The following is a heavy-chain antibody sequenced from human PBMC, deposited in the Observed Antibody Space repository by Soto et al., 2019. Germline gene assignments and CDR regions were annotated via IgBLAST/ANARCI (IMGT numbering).Heavy chain of an antibody. Sequence: PSETLSLTCTVSGGSITSSSYYWGWIRQPPGKGLEWIGSIYYSGNTYYSPSLKSRVTISVDTAENQFSLKLSSVTAADTAVYYCARRIVATETFDYWGQGTLVTVSS. V-gene: IGHV4-39*01. CDR2: IYYSGNT. CDR3: ARRIVATETFDY. D-gene: IGHD5-12*01. CDR1: GGSITSSSYY. J-gene: IGHJ4*02.